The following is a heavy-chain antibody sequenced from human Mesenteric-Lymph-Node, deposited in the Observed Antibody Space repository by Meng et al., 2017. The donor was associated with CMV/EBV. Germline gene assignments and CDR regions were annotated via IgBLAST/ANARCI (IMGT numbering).Heavy chain of an antibody. Sequence: ASVKVSCKASGYTFSDYYIHWVRQAPGQGLEWMGWIDPNSGGTDYAQGFQGRVTMTRDTSIGTAYLDLSSLRSDDTALYYCARDNGLDDSINYSFYYLDYWGRGTLVTVSS. CDR3: ARDNGLDDSINYSFYYLDY. V-gene: IGHV1-2*02. CDR1: GYTFSDYY. J-gene: IGHJ4*02. D-gene: IGHD3-22*01. CDR2: IDPNSGGT.